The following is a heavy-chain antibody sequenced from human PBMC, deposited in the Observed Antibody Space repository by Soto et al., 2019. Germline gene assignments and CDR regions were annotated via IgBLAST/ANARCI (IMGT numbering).Heavy chain of an antibody. J-gene: IGHJ1*01. CDR1: GFTFSDYY. Sequence: PGGSLRLSCAASGFTFSDYYMSWIRQAPGKGLEWVSYISSSGSTIYYADSVKGRFTISRDNAKNSLYLQMNSLRAEDTAVYYCILELVPRGPSAAEYFQHWGQGTLVTVSS. CDR2: ISSSGSTI. V-gene: IGHV3-11*01. CDR3: ILELVPRGPSAAEYFQH. D-gene: IGHD1-7*01.